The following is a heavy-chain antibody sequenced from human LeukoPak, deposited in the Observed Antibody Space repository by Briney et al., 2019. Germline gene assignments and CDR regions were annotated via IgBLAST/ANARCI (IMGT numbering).Heavy chain of an antibody. CDR3: ARDREDTAMAY. J-gene: IGHJ4*02. CDR1: GFTFSDYY. V-gene: IGHV3-11*04. D-gene: IGHD5-18*01. CDR2: ISSSGSTI. Sequence: GGSLRLSCAASGFTFSDYYMSSIRQAPGKGLEWVSYISSSGSTIYYADSVKGRFTISRDNAKNSLYLQMNSLRAEDTAVYYCARDREDTAMAYWGQGTLVTVSS.